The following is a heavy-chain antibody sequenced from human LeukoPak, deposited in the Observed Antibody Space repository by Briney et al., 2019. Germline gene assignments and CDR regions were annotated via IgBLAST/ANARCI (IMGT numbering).Heavy chain of an antibody. CDR2: ISFGDSDS. J-gene: IGHJ3*02. CDR3: ATARPHRGFDI. V-gene: IGHV5-51*01. Sequence: GESLKISFKGSGYSFTSYWIGWVRQMPGKGLEWMGIISFGDSDSRYSPSFQGQVTISVDKSINTAYLQWSSLKASDTAMYYCATARPHRGFDIWGQGTMVTVSS. CDR1: GYSFTSYW.